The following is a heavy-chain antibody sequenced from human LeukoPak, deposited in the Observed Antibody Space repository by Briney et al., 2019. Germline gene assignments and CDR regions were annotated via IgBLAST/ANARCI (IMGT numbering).Heavy chain of an antibody. Sequence: PGGSLRLSCAASGFTFSSYSMNWVRQAPGKGLEWVSSISSSSSYIYYAGSVKGRFTISRDNAKNSLYLQMNSLRAEDTAVYYCARSGYSYDKRVGYYYYYMDVWGKGTTVTVSS. CDR3: ARSGYSYDKRVGYYYYYMDV. D-gene: IGHD5-18*01. J-gene: IGHJ6*03. CDR1: GFTFSSYS. CDR2: ISSSSSYI. V-gene: IGHV3-21*01.